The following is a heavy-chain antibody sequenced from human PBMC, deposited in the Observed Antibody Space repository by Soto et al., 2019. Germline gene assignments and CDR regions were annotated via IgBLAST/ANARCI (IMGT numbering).Heavy chain of an antibody. CDR3: ARGSPVTTDY. D-gene: IGHD4-17*01. Sequence: SETMSVTCAVSGGSLSSGVCSWSWIRQPPGKGLEWIGYIYHSGSTYYNPSLKSRVTISVDRSKNQFSLKLSSVTAADTAVYYCARGSPVTTDYWGQGTLVTVSS. CDR2: IYHSGST. CDR1: GGSLSSGVCS. V-gene: IGHV4-30-2*01. J-gene: IGHJ4*02.